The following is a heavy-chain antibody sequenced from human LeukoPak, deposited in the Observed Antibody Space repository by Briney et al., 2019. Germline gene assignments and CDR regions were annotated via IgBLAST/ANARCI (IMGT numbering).Heavy chain of an antibody. V-gene: IGHV4-30-4*01. CDR3: AKDNFGYGAMDC. Sequence: SETLSLTCTVSGGAVNSDNQYWSWIRQPPGKGLEWIGYIHHSGSTYYNPSLKSRLTISLDTSRNQFSLKMNSVTAADTAVYYCAKDNFGYGAMDCWGRGTLVTVSS. CDR2: IHHSGST. J-gene: IGHJ4*02. D-gene: IGHD3-22*01. CDR1: GGAVNSDNQY.